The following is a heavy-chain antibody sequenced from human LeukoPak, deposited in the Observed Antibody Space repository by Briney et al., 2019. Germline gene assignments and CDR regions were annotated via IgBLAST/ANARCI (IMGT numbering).Heavy chain of an antibody. D-gene: IGHD6-13*01. CDR2: IDPSDSYT. J-gene: IGHJ4*02. Sequence: GESLKISCKGSGYSFTSYWISWVRQMPGKGLEWMGRIDPSDSYTNYSPSFQGHVTISADKSISTAYPQWSSLKASDTAMYYCARQAGYSSSWVDYWGQGTLVTVSS. V-gene: IGHV5-10-1*01. CDR1: GYSFTSYW. CDR3: ARQAGYSSSWVDY.